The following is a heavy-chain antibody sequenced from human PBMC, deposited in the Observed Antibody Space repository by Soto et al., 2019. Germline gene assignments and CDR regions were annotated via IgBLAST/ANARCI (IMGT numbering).Heavy chain of an antibody. CDR2: ISYDGSNK. J-gene: IGHJ4*02. V-gene: IGHV3-30*18. CDR3: AKELGDYGDYDSQLYFDY. D-gene: IGHD4-17*01. CDR1: GFTCSSYG. Sequence: VQLVESGGGLVQPGGSLRLSCAASGFTCSSYGMHWVRQAPGKGLEWVAVISYDGSNKYYADSVKGRFTISRDNSKNTLYLQMNSLRAEDTAVYYCAKELGDYGDYDSQLYFDYWGQGTLVTVSS.